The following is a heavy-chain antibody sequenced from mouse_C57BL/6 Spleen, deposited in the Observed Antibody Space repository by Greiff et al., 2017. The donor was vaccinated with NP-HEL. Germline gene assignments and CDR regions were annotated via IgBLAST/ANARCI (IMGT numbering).Heavy chain of an antibody. CDR3: ARRYYGSSYVYY. Sequence: EVQLQQSGPELVKPGASVKMSCKASGYTFTDYNMHWVKQSHGKSLEWIGYINPNNGGTSYNQKFKGKATLTVNKSSSTAYMELRSLTSEYSAVYYCARRYYGSSYVYYWGQGTTLTVSS. V-gene: IGHV1-22*01. J-gene: IGHJ2*01. CDR1: GYTFTDYN. CDR2: INPNNGGT. D-gene: IGHD1-1*01.